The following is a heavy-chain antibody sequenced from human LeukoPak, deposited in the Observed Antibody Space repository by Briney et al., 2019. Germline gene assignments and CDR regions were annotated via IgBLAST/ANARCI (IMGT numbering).Heavy chain of an antibody. CDR2: ISCNSGSI. CDR1: GLTFVEYA. D-gene: IGHD4-17*01. J-gene: IGHJ3*02. Sequence: GRSLTLSCVACGLTFVEYAMHGVGPPPGKEGEGVAGISCNSGSIGYADSVKGRFTISRDNAKNSLYLQMNSLRAEDTALYYCAKDIVDYGDYLGAFDIWGQGTMVTVSS. V-gene: IGHV3-9*01. CDR3: AKDIVDYGDYLGAFDI.